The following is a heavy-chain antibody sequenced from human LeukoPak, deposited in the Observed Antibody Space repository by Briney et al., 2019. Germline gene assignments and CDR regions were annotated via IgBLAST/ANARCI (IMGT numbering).Heavy chain of an antibody. CDR1: GFTLSDYS. Sequence: GSLRLSCAASGFTLSDYSMNWVRQPPGKGLEWIGSIYYSGSTYYNPSLKSRVTISVDTSKNQFSLKLSSVTAADTAVYYCARGSVANGMDVWGQGTTVTVSS. CDR2: IYYSGST. CDR3: ARGSVANGMDV. D-gene: IGHD6-6*01. J-gene: IGHJ6*02. V-gene: IGHV4-38-2*01.